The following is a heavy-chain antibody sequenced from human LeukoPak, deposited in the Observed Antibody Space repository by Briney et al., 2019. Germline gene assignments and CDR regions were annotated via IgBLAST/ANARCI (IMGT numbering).Heavy chain of an antibody. CDR3: AREVVRGVIGLDY. V-gene: IGHV4-34*01. CDR2: INHSGST. Sequence: PSETLSLTCAVYGESFSGYYWSWIRQPPGKGLEWIGEINHSGSTNYNPSLKSRVTISVDTSKNQFSLKLSSVTAADTAVYYCAREVVRGVIGLDYWGQGTLVTVSS. D-gene: IGHD3-10*01. CDR1: GESFSGYY. J-gene: IGHJ4*02.